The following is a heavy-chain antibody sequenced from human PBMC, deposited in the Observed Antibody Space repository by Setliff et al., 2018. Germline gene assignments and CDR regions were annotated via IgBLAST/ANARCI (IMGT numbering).Heavy chain of an antibody. V-gene: IGHV3-74*01. Sequence: GGSLRLSCAASGFTFSTYCMHWVRQAPGKGLVWVSRINSDGSTTSYADSVKSRFTISRDNTKNTLYLQMNSLRAEDTAVYYCVSWLYYYYYGVDVWGQGTTVTVSS. D-gene: IGHD6-13*01. CDR1: GFTFSTYC. J-gene: IGHJ6*02. CDR3: VSWLYYYYYGVDV. CDR2: INSDGSTT.